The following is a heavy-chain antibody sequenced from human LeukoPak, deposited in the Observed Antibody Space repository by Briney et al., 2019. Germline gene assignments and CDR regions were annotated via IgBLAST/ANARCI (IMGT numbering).Heavy chain of an antibody. CDR2: ISANSDYI. J-gene: IGHJ5*02. CDR3: ASDLPAATT. CDR1: GFTFSAYS. Sequence: GGSLRLSCAASGFTFSAYSMSWVRQAPGKGLEWVSSISANSDYIFYPDSMKGRFTISRDNAQKSLYLQMDSLRAEDTAVYYCASDLPAATTWGQGTLVAVSS. D-gene: IGHD2-2*01. V-gene: IGHV3-21*01.